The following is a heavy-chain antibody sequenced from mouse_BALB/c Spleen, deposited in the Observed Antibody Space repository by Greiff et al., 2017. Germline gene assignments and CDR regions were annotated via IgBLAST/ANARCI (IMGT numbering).Heavy chain of an antibody. D-gene: IGHD2-2*01. CDR3: ARIYGYDVRRGYYFDY. Sequence: VQLHQSGAELVRPGSSVKISCKASGYAFSSYWMNWVKQRPGQGLEWIGQIYPGDGDTNYNGKFKGKATLTADKSSSTAYMQLSSLTSEDSAVYFCARIYGYDVRRGYYFDYWGQGTTLTVSS. CDR1: GYAFSSYW. J-gene: IGHJ2*01. CDR2: IYPGDGDT. V-gene: IGHV1-80*01.